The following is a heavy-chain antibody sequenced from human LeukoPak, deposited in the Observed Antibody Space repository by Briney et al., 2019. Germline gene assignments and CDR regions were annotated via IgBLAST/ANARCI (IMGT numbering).Heavy chain of an antibody. D-gene: IGHD5-18*01. CDR3: ARVPGTAMVKFDY. CDR2: INPNSGGT. V-gene: IGHV1-2*02. CDR1: GYTFTGYY. Sequence: ASVKVSCKASGYTFTGYYMHWVRQAPGQGLEWMGWINPNSGGTNYAQKFQGRVTMTRDTSISTAYMELSRLRSDDTAVYYCARVPGTAMVKFDYWGQGTLVTVSS. J-gene: IGHJ4*02.